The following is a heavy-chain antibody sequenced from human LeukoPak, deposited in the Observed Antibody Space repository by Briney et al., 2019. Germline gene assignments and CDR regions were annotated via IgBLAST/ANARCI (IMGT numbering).Heavy chain of an antibody. CDR2: ISAYNGNT. D-gene: IGHD3-22*01. V-gene: IGHV1-18*03. J-gene: IGHJ4*02. CDR3: ARGRYYYDSSGRELDY. Sequence: ASVKVSCKASGYTFTSYGISWVRQAPGQGLEWMGWISAYNGNTKYSQEFQGRVTITRDTSASTAYMELSSLRSEDMAVYYCARGRYYYDSSGRELDYWGQGTLVTVSS. CDR1: GYTFTSYG.